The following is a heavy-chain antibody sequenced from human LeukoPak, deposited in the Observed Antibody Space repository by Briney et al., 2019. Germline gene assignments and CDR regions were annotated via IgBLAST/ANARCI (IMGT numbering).Heavy chain of an antibody. Sequence: GGSLRLSCAASGFTFSNYAMSWVRQAPGKGLEWVSGISAGGSTTFYADSVRGRFTISRDNSKNTPFLQMNSLRAEDAALYYCAKGTISVLDYWGQGTLVT. J-gene: IGHJ4*02. CDR1: GFTFSNYA. CDR3: AKGTISVLDY. V-gene: IGHV3-23*01. CDR2: ISAGGSTT. D-gene: IGHD2-21*01.